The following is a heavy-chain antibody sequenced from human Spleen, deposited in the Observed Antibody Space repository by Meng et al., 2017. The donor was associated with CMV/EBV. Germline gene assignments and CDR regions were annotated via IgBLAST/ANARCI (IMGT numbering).Heavy chain of an antibody. CDR2: ISASGDSI. V-gene: IGHV3-11*01. Sequence: GESLKISCAASGFTFSDYYMTWIRQTPGKGLEWISYISASGDSIYYADSVKGRFTISRDNAKNSLYLQMNSLRAEDTAVYYCARDGDMVRGVIMGIHYYYGMDVWGQGTTVTVSS. D-gene: IGHD3-10*01. CDR3: ARDGDMVRGVIMGIHYYYGMDV. CDR1: GFTFSDYY. J-gene: IGHJ6*02.